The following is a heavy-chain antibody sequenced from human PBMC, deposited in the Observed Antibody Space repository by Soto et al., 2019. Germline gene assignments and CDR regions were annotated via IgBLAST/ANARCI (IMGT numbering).Heavy chain of an antibody. CDR3: AQSKVGATSNYFDY. J-gene: IGHJ4*02. CDR1: GFTFSSYA. Sequence: EVQLLESGGGLVQPGGSLRLSCAASGFTFSSYAMSWVRQAPGKGLEWVSGISGSGGITYYADSVKGRFTISRDNYKNTLYLQLNSLRAEDTAVYYCAQSKVGATSNYFDYWGQGTLVTVSS. V-gene: IGHV3-23*01. CDR2: ISGSGGIT. D-gene: IGHD1-26*01.